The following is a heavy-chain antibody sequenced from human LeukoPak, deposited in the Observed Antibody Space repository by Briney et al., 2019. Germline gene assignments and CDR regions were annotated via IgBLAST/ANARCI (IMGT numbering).Heavy chain of an antibody. CDR3: ARLNLPPIVVVMAATLGWFDP. V-gene: IGHV3-21*01. CDR1: GFTFSSYS. J-gene: IGHJ5*02. CDR2: ISSSSSYI. D-gene: IGHD2-15*01. Sequence: GGSLRLSCAASGFTFSSYSMNWVRQAPGKGLEWVSSISSSSSYIYYADSVKGRFTISRDNAKNSLYLQMNSLRAEDTAVYYCARLNLPPIVVVMAATLGWFDPWGQGTLVTVSS.